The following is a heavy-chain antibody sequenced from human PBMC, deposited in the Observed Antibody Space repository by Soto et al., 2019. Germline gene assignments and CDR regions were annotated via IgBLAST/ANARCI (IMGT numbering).Heavy chain of an antibody. D-gene: IGHD2-2*01. Sequence: GASVKVSCKASGYTFTSYAMHWVRQAPGQRLEWMGWINAGNGNTKYSQKFQGRVTITRDTSASTAYMELSSLRSEDTAVYYCAAGAVPAAATAADYYAMDVGGQGTTVNVSS. V-gene: IGHV1-3*01. CDR3: AAGAVPAAATAADYYAMDV. J-gene: IGHJ6*02. CDR2: INAGNGNT. CDR1: GYTFTSYA.